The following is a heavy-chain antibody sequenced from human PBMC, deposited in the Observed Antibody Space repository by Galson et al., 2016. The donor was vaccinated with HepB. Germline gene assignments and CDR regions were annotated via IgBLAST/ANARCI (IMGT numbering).Heavy chain of an antibody. V-gene: IGHV5-10-1*01. Sequence: QSGAEVKKPGESLKISCKGSGYKFTNYWISWVRQLPGKGLEWMGRIDPTDSKTKYSPSFQGHVTISVDKSTSTAYLQWSSLQASDTAIFFCARHPPGDAFYVWGQGTMVVASS. CDR2: IDPTDSKT. CDR3: ARHPPGDAFYV. CDR1: GYKFTNYW. J-gene: IGHJ3*01.